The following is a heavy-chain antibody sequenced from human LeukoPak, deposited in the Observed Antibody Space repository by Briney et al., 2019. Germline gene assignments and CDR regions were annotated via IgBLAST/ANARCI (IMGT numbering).Heavy chain of an antibody. J-gene: IGHJ4*02. D-gene: IGHD3-22*01. CDR3: ARGRGYDSGTYNYAFSDY. Sequence: GGSLRLSCAASGFTFSNYGMHGVRQAPGKGLEWVAVIWYDGGNKYYADSVKGRFTISRDNSKNTLYLQMNSLRTEDTAVYYCARGRGYDSGTYNYAFSDYWGQGTLVTVSS. V-gene: IGHV3-33*01. CDR2: IWYDGGNK. CDR1: GFTFSNYG.